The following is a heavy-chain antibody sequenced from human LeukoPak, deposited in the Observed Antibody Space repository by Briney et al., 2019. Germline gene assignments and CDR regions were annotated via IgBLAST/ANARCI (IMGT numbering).Heavy chain of an antibody. V-gene: IGHV3-74*01. Sequence: PGGSLRLSCAASGFTFGNAWMTWVRQAPGKGLVWVSRISTDASSTTYADSVKGRFTISRDNAKDTLYLQMNSLRAEDTAVYYCTGHHQAYSRTYWGQGTLVTVSS. CDR3: TGHHQAYSRTY. CDR2: ISTDASST. J-gene: IGHJ4*02. D-gene: IGHD4-11*01. CDR1: GFTFGNAW.